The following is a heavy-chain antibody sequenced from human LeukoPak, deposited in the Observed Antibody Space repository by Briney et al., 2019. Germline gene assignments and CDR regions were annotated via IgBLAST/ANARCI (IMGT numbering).Heavy chain of an antibody. Sequence: GGSLRLSCAASGFTFSSFAMTWVRQAPGKGREWVSAISGSGGTTYYADSVKGRFTISRDNSKNTLYLQLNSLRAEDTAVYYCAKVRDIYCSGGTCFYFDYWGQGTLVTVSS. D-gene: IGHD2-15*01. V-gene: IGHV3-23*01. J-gene: IGHJ4*02. CDR2: ISGSGGTT. CDR3: AKVRDIYCSGGTCFYFDY. CDR1: GFTFSSFA.